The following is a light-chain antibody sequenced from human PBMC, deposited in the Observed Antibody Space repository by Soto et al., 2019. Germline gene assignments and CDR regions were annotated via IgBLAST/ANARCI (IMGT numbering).Light chain of an antibody. Sequence: EIVWTQSPATLSLSPGDRATLSCRASQSVRSDYFAWYQQKPGQPPRVILFGVSTRATAIPDRFSGSGSGTDFTLTISRLEPDDFGLYYCHQYGNSPLTFGGGTKVE. CDR3: HQYGNSPLT. J-gene: IGKJ4*01. V-gene: IGKV3-20*01. CDR2: GVS. CDR1: QSVRSDY.